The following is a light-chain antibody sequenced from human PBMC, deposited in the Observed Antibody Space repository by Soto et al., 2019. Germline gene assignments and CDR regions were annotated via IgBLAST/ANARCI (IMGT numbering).Light chain of an antibody. CDR3: QQYENLPPP. CDR2: DAS. J-gene: IGKJ5*01. V-gene: IGKV1-33*01. CDR1: QDIANS. Sequence: DIQMTQSPPSLSASIGDIVILTCPASQDIANSLNWYQHKPGKAPKLLIYDASNLERGVPARFSGSGSGTDFSFTISSLQPEDIATYYCQQYENLPPPFGQVTRLEVK.